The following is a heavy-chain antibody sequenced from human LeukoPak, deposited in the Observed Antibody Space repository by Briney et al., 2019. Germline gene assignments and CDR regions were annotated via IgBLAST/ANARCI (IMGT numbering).Heavy chain of an antibody. V-gene: IGHV1-69*01. J-gene: IGHJ4*02. CDR1: GGTFSSYA. CDR2: IIPIFGTA. CDR3: ASSTAVAGDYYFDY. D-gene: IGHD6-19*01. Sequence: SVKVSCKASGGTFSSYAISWVRQAPGQGLEWMGGIIPIFGTANYAQKFQGRVTITADESTSTAYMELSSLRSEDMAVYYCASSTAVAGDYYFDYWGQGTLVTVSS.